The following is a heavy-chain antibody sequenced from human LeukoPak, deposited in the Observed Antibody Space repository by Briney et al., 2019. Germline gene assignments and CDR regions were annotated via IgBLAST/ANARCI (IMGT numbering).Heavy chain of an antibody. CDR3: ARKATTVTPPY. V-gene: IGHV3-7*01. D-gene: IGHD4-17*01. J-gene: IGHJ1*01. Sequence: GGSLRLSCVASGFTFSSYWLSWVRQAPGKGLEWVANIKQDGSDKYYVDSVKGRFTISRDNAKNSLYLQMNSLRVEDTAVYYCARKATTVTPPYWGRGTLVTVSS. CDR1: GFTFSSYW. CDR2: IKQDGSDK.